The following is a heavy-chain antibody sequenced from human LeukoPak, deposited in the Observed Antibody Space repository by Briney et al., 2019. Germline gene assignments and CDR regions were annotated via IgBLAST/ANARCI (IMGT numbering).Heavy chain of an antibody. CDR3: ARDNNCGSYFDY. CDR1: GFTFSSYA. V-gene: IGHV3-30*04. J-gene: IGHJ4*02. D-gene: IGHD1-26*01. Sequence: PGRSLRLSCAASGFTFSSYAMHWVRQAPGKGLEWVAVISYDGSNKYYADSVKGRFTISRDNSKNTLYLQMNSLRAEDTAVYYCARDNNCGSYFDYWGQGTLVTVSS. CDR2: ISYDGSNK.